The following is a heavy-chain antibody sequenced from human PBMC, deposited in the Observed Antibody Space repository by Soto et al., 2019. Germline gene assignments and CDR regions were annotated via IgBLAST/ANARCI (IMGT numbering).Heavy chain of an antibody. D-gene: IGHD6-13*01. CDR1: GFTFSKYG. Sequence: QVQLVESGGGVVQSGRSLRLSCEASGFTFSKYGMHWVRQAPGKGLEWVAVIWYDGSDRWYADSVKGRFSISRDNSKNTMYLKMSNLRVEDKAVYFCARDYASSWCPSYWGQGTLVAVSS. CDR2: IWYDGSDR. CDR3: ARDYASSWCPSY. J-gene: IGHJ4*02. V-gene: IGHV3-33*01.